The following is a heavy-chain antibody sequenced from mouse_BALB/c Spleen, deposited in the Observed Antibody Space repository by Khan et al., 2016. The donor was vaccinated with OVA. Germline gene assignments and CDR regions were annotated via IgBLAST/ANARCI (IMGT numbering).Heavy chain of an antibody. CDR1: GFTFSTYA. CDR2: ISSDGAYT. D-gene: IGHD2-1*01. CDR3: ARSPYGNFAY. Sequence: EVELVESGGGLVKPGGSLKLSCAASGFTFSTYAMSWVRQTPEKRLEWVATISSDGAYTYYPDNVTGRFTISRDNAKNTLSLQRSSLRSEDTAMYYCARSPYGNFAYWGQGTLVTVSA. J-gene: IGHJ3*01. V-gene: IGHV5-9-3*01.